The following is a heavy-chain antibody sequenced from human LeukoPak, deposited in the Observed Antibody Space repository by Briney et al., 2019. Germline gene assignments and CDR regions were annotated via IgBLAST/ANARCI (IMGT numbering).Heavy chain of an antibody. CDR2: IYYSGST. V-gene: IGHV4-30-4*01. D-gene: IGHD3-10*01. CDR1: GGSISSGDYY. J-gene: IGHJ4*02. Sequence: PSQTLSLTCTVSGGSISSGDYYWSWIRQPPGKGLEWIGYIYYSGSTYYNPSLKSRVTISVDTSKNQFSLKLSSVTAADTAVYYCASSYGSGIGSFPNWGQGTLVTVSS. CDR3: ASSYGSGIGSFPN.